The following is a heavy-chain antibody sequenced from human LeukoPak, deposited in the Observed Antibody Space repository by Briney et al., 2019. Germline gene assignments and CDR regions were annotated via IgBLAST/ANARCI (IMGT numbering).Heavy chain of an antibody. CDR3: ARVVVVAAPYYYYGMDV. V-gene: IGHV3-13*01. D-gene: IGHD2-15*01. CDR2: FGIVGDT. CDR1: GFTVSRYD. J-gene: IGHJ6*02. Sequence: GGSLRLSCAASGFTVSRYDMHWVRQATGKGLEWVSSFGIVGDTYYPGSVKGRFTMSRENASNTVHLQMNSLRDGDTAVYYCARVVVVAAPYYYYGMDVWGQGTTVTVSS.